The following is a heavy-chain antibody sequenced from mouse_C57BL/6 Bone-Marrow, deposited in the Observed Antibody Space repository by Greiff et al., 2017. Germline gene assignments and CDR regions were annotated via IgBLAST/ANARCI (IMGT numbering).Heavy chain of an antibody. CDR2: IDPENGDT. CDR1: GFNIKDDY. CDR3: ARDYGNYFDY. Sequence: VQLKQSGAELVRPGASVKLSCTASGFNIKDDYMHWVKQRPEQGLEWIGWIDPENGDTEYASKFQGKATITVDPSSNTAYLQLSSLTSEDSAIYYCARDYGNYFDYWGQGTTLTVSS. D-gene: IGHD1-1*01. J-gene: IGHJ2*01. V-gene: IGHV14-4*01.